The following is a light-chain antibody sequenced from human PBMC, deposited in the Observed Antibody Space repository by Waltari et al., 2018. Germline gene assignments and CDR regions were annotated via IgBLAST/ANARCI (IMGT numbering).Light chain of an antibody. V-gene: IGKV4-1*01. CDR1: QSVLYSSNNKNY. J-gene: IGKJ4*01. CDR2: WAS. CDR3: QQYHSTPLT. Sequence: DIVMTQYPDSLAVSLGERATINCKSSQSVLYSSNNKNYLAWYQQKPGQPPKLLIYWASTRESGVPDRFSGSGSGTDFTLTISSLQAEDVAVYYCQQYHSTPLTFGGGTKVEIK.